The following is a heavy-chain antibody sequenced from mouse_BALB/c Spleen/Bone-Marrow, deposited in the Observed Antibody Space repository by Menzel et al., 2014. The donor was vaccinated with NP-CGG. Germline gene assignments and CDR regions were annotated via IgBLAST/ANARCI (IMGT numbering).Heavy chain of an antibody. CDR3: ARDIGGITLDY. CDR1: GFTFTDYY. J-gene: IGHJ2*01. D-gene: IGHD1-1*01. Sequence: EVMLVESGGGLVQPGGSLRLSCATSGFTFTDYYMNWVRQPPGKALEWLGFIRNKANGYTTEFSASVKGRFTISRDNSQSILYLQMNTLRAEDSATYYCARDIGGITLDYWGQGTTLTVSS. V-gene: IGHV7-3*02. CDR2: IRNKANGYTT.